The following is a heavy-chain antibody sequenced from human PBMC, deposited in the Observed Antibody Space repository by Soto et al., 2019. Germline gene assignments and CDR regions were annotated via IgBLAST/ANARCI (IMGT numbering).Heavy chain of an antibody. CDR2: MNPNSGNT. D-gene: IGHD6-13*01. CDR1: GYTFTSYD. Sequence: GASVKVSCKASGYTFTSYDINWVRQATGQGLEWMGWMNPNSGNTGYAQKFQGRVTMTRNTSISTAYMELSSLRSEDTAVYYCARGGVAAAGTYYYYYGMDVWGQGTTVTVSS. V-gene: IGHV1-8*01. J-gene: IGHJ6*02. CDR3: ARGGVAAAGTYYYYYGMDV.